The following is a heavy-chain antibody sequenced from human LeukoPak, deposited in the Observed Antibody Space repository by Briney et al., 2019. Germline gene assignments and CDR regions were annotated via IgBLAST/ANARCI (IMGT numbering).Heavy chain of an antibody. J-gene: IGHJ3*02. Sequence: GSSVKVSCKASGGTFSSYAITWVRQAPGQGPEWMGGIIPVFGTTNYAQKIQGRVTITADESTSTAYMELSSLRSEDTAVYYCAKDPHCSGGSCYLWDAFDIWGQGTMVTVSS. CDR1: GGTFSSYA. CDR3: AKDPHCSGGSCYLWDAFDI. D-gene: IGHD2-15*01. V-gene: IGHV1-69*01. CDR2: IIPVFGTT.